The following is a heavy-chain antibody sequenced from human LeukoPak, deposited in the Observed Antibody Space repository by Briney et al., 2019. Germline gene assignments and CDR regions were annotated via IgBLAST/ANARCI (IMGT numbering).Heavy chain of an antibody. Sequence: GGSLRLSCAASGFSFSSHAMHWVRQAPGKGLEWVAVISYDGRNKHYADSVKGRFTISGDNSKNTLYLQMNSLRAEDTAVYYCARETYYYDSSGYRWFDPWGQGTLVTVSS. J-gene: IGHJ5*02. CDR3: ARETYYYDSSGYRWFDP. CDR1: GFSFSSHA. V-gene: IGHV3-30*03. CDR2: ISYDGRNK. D-gene: IGHD3-22*01.